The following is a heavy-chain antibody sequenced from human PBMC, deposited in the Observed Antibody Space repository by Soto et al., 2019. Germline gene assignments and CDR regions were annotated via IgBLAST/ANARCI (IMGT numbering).Heavy chain of an antibody. CDR3: ATDSLQQWLILGDY. CDR1: GFTFSSYA. D-gene: IGHD6-19*01. CDR2: ISGSGGST. J-gene: IGHJ4*02. Sequence: QSGGSLRLSCAASGFTFSSYAMSWVRQAPGKGLEWVSAISGSGGSTYYADSVKGRFTISRDNSKNTLHLQMNSLRAADTAVYYCATDSLQQWLILGDYWGQGTLVTSPQ. V-gene: IGHV3-23*01.